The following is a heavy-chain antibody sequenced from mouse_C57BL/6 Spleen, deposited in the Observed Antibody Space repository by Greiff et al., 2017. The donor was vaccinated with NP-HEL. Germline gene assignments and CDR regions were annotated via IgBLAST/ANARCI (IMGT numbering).Heavy chain of an antibody. J-gene: IGHJ1*03. CDR2: IYPGDGDT. D-gene: IGHD1-1*01. CDR3: ARSITTVVAGLDWYFDV. CDR1: GYAFSSYW. Sequence: QVQLQQSGAELVKPGASVKISCKASGYAFSSYWMNWVKQRPGKGLEWIGQIYPGDGDTNYNGKFKGKATLTADKSSSTAYMQLSSLTSEDSAVYVCARSITTVVAGLDWYFDVWGTGTTVTVSS. V-gene: IGHV1-80*01.